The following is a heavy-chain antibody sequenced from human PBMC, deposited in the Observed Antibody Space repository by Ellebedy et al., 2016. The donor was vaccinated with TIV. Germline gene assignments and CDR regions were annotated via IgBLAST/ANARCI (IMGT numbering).Heavy chain of an antibody. J-gene: IGHJ4*02. V-gene: IGHV3-30*01. D-gene: IGHD2-8*01. Sequence: PGGSLRLSCAASGFSFNDYAMHWVHQAPGKGPEWVATISYDGKNKYYADSVKGRFTISRDNSKNTLYLQMDSPRLEDTAVFYCARGPGLYGVANYFDYWGQGTLLTVSS. CDR3: ARGPGLYGVANYFDY. CDR1: GFSFNDYA. CDR2: ISYDGKNK.